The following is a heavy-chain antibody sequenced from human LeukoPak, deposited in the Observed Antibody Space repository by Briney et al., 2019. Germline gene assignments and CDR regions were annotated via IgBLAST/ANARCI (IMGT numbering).Heavy chain of an antibody. Sequence: GGSLRLSCVDSGFTFTNAWMSWVRQAPGKGLEWIGRIKSKTDGDTTNYAEPVRGRFTISRDDSKSALYLQMNSLKIEDTSVYYCTTDLGTYYHGSQRLIPIDYWGQGTLVTVSS. V-gene: IGHV3-15*01. J-gene: IGHJ4*02. CDR3: TTDLGTYYHGSQRLIPIDY. CDR2: IKSKTDGDTT. CDR1: GFTFTNAW. D-gene: IGHD3-10*01.